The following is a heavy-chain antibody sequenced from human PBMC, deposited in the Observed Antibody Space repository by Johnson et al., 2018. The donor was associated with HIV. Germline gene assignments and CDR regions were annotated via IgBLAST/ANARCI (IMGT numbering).Heavy chain of an antibody. D-gene: IGHD3-3*01. CDR2: IAATGDT. V-gene: IGHV3-13*01. CDR3: ARERWSTYYGAFDI. Sequence: VQLVESGGGLVQPGGSLRLSCAASGFTFSNYDMHWVRQTAGRRLEWVSGIAATGDTYYPGSVQGRFTISRDNSKNTLYLQMNSLRAEDTAVYYCARERWSTYYGAFDIWGQGTLVTVSS. CDR1: GFTFSNYD. J-gene: IGHJ3*02.